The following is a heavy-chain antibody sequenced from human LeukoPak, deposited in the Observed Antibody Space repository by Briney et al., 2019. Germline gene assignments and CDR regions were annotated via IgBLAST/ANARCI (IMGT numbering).Heavy chain of an antibody. D-gene: IGHD3-3*01. V-gene: IGHV4-39*01. CDR3: ARVCSGYPEYYFDY. CDR2: IYYSGST. Sequence: SETLSLTCTVSGGSISSSSYYWGWIRQPPRKGLEWIGSIYYSGSTYYNPSLKSRVTISVDTSKNQFSLKLSSVTAADTAVYYCARVCSGYPEYYFDYWGRGTLVTVSS. CDR1: GGSISSSSYY. J-gene: IGHJ4*02.